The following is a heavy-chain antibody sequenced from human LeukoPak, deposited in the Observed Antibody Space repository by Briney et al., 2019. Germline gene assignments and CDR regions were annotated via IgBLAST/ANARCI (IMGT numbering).Heavy chain of an antibody. V-gene: IGHV4-34*01. CDR1: GGSFSGYY. Sequence: PSETLSLTCAVYGGSFSGYYWSWIRQPPGKGLEWIGEINHSGSTNYNPSLKSRVTISVDTSKNQFSLKLSSVTAADTAVYYCARSFWPMVGGVPLLDYGAQEPLVTVSS. CDR2: INHSGST. D-gene: IGHD3-10*01. CDR3: ARSFWPMVGGVPLLDY. J-gene: IGHJ4*02.